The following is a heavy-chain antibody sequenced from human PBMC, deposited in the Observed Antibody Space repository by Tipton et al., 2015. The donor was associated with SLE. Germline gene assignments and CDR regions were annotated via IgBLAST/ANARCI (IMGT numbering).Heavy chain of an antibody. CDR2: IYHSGST. CDR1: GGSISSYF. Sequence: GLVKPSETLSLTCTVPGGSISSYFWSWIRQSPGRGLEWIGYIYHSGSTKYNPSLKSRVTISVDTSKNQFSLKLSSVTAADTAVYYCAKDYNHDNADYNWGQGTLVIVSS. D-gene: IGHD4-17*01. CDR3: AKDYNHDNADYN. J-gene: IGHJ4*02. V-gene: IGHV4-59*12.